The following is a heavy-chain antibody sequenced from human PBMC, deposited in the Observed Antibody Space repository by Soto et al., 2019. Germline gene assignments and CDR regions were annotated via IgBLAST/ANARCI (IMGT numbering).Heavy chain of an antibody. V-gene: IGHV1-2*02. CDR1: GYIFTDYY. CDR3: ARSLSTIGARLDX. D-gene: IGHD6-6*01. J-gene: IGHJ4*01. Sequence: GASLKVSCKASGYIFTDYYLHWVRQAPGQGLEYMGWINPNTGGTKYSQRFQGRVTMTGGTLLLNWLTSDDTAVYYCARSLSTIGARLDXWGQGTLVTV. CDR2: INPNTGGT.